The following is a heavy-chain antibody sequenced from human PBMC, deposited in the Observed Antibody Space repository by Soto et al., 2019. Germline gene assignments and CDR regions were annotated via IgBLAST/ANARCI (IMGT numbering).Heavy chain of an antibody. CDR1: GGSISSYY. J-gene: IGHJ6*03. CDR3: ARLRYQLLAYMDV. V-gene: IGHV4-59*08. D-gene: IGHD2-2*01. CDR2: IYYSGST. Sequence: SETLSLTCTVSGGSISSYYWSWIRQPLGKGLEWIGYIYYSGSTNYNPSLKSRVTISVDTSKNQFSLKLSSVTAADTAVYYCARLRYQLLAYMDVWGKGTTVTVSS.